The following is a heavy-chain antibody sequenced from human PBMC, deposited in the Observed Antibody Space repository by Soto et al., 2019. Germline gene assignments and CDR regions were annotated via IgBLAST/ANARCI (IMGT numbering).Heavy chain of an antibody. CDR3: ARTTVTTFFLFDP. J-gene: IGHJ5*02. CDR2: IYYSGST. V-gene: IGHV4-59*01. Sequence: SETLSLTCTVSGGSISSYYWSWIRQPPGKGLEWIGYIYYSGSTNYNPSLKSRVTISVDTSKNQFSLKLSSVTAADTAVYYCARTTVTTFFLFDPWGQGTLVTVSS. D-gene: IGHD4-17*01. CDR1: GGSISSYY.